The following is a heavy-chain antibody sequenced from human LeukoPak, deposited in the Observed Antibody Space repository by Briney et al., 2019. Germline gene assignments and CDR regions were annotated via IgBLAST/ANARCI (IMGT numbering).Heavy chain of an antibody. D-gene: IGHD6-19*01. J-gene: IGHJ3*01. Sequence: SETLSLTCTVSVGSISRYYWTWIRQPPGKGLEWIGYIYYSGSTNYNPSLTSRVTISVDTSKNQFSLKLSSVTAADTAVYYCARGLPGYSGGDDAFDFWGQGTVVTVS. V-gene: IGHV4-59*01. CDR1: VGSISRYY. CDR3: ARGLPGYSGGDDAFDF. CDR2: IYYSGST.